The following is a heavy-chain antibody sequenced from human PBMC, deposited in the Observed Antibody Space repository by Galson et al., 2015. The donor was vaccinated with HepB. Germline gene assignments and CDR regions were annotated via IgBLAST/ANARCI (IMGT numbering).Heavy chain of an antibody. CDR1: GFTFSRYS. D-gene: IGHD3-16*02. J-gene: IGHJ4*02. V-gene: IGHV3-48*02. CDR2: ISSSSSTI. CDR3: AREDYDYVWGSYRYFDY. Sequence: SLRLSCAASGFTFSRYSMNWVRQAPGKGLEWVSYISSSSSTIYYADSVKGRFTISRDNAKNSLYLQMNSLRDEDTAVYYCAREDYDYVWGSYRYFDYWGQGTLVTVSS.